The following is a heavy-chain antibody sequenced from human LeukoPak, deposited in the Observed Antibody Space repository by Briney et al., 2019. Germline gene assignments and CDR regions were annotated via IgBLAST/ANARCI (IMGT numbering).Heavy chain of an antibody. CDR3: ARGVAIRDAYNWDQMDY. J-gene: IGHJ4*02. V-gene: IGHV1-2*02. Sequence: ASVKVSCKASGYTFTGYYMHWVRQAPGQGLEWMGWINPNSGGTNYAQKFQGRVTMTRDTSISTAYMELSRLRSDDTAVYYCARGVAIRDAYNWDQMDYWGQGTLVTVSS. CDR2: INPNSGGT. D-gene: IGHD5-24*01. CDR1: GYTFTGYY.